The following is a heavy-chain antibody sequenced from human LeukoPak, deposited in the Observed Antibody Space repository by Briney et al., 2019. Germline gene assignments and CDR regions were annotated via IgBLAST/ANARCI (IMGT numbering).Heavy chain of an antibody. CDR1: AGSFSGYY. Sequence: SETLSLTCAVYAGSFSGYYWSWIRQPPGKGLEWIGEINHSGSTNYNPSLKSRVTISVDTSKNQFSLKLSSVTAADTAVYYCATLGGSSSWSYDYWGQGTLVTVSS. J-gene: IGHJ4*02. CDR2: INHSGST. V-gene: IGHV4-34*01. CDR3: ATLGGSSSWSYDY. D-gene: IGHD6-13*01.